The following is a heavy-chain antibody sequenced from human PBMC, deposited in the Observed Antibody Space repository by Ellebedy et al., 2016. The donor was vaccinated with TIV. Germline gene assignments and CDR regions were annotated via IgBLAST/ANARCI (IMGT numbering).Heavy chain of an antibody. D-gene: IGHD3-9*01. CDR1: RFPFEDYW. Sequence: GGSLRLSCAASRFPFEDYWMNWVRQAPGKGLEWVGRIKSKGDGGTTDYAAPVKGRFTITRDDSKNTLFLEMNSLKIEDTAMFYCATGRDWFKCWGQGALVTVSS. J-gene: IGHJ4*02. CDR3: ATGRDWFKC. V-gene: IGHV3-15*07. CDR2: IKSKGDGGTT.